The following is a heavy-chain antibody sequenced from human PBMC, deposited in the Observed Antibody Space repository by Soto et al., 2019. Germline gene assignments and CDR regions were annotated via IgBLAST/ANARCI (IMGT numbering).Heavy chain of an antibody. J-gene: IGHJ4*02. D-gene: IGHD6-19*01. V-gene: IGHV3-23*01. Sequence: PGGSLRLSCAASGITFSSYAMSWVRQAPGKGLEWVSAISGSGGRTYYADSVKGRFTISRDNSKNTLYLEMNSLRAEDTAVYYCAYQFVFGSSGWYSGGVDFWGQGTLVTVSS. CDR2: ISGSGGRT. CDR1: GITFSSYA. CDR3: AYQFVFGSSGWYSGGVDF.